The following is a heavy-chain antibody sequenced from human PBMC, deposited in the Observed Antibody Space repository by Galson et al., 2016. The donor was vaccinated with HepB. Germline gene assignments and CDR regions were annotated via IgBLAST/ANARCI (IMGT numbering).Heavy chain of an antibody. Sequence: AASGFSFSNSGMSWVRQAPGRGLEWVSGTTRSGDATHYADFVKGRFTISRDNSKNTLYLYMNNLTAGDTAIYYCGKHGGFDYWGQGALVTVSS. CDR3: GKHGGFDY. J-gene: IGHJ4*02. D-gene: IGHD3-16*01. CDR2: TTRSGDAT. V-gene: IGHV3-23*01. CDR1: GFSFSNSG.